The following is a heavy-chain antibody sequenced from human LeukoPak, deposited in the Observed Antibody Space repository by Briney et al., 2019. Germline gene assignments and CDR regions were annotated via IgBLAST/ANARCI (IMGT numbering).Heavy chain of an antibody. V-gene: IGHV4-4*07. CDR3: ARGSREDSSGYYLFDS. D-gene: IGHD3-22*01. Sequence: SETLSLTCTVSGGFLRSYSWTWIRQPAGKGPEWIGRIFSSGSTNCNPSLKSRVTMSVDTSKNQFSLKLGSVTAADTAVYFCARGSREDSSGYYLFDSWGQGTLVTVSS. CDR2: IFSSGST. J-gene: IGHJ4*02. CDR1: GGFLRSYS.